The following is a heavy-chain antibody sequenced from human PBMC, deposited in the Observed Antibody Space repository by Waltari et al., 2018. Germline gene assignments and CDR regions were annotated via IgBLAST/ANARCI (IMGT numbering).Heavy chain of an antibody. CDR2: VRRDGRT. Sequence: QLQLQESGPGLVKPSGTLSLTCGVSGDSISSTDWWSWVRQAPGKGLEWIGQVRRDGRTNYHPSFAGRVDISVDTSINEVSLRVTSATAADTAVYYCARDRGRGLYLDSWGQGTLVTVSP. D-gene: IGHD2-15*01. V-gene: IGHV4-4*02. CDR1: GDSISSTDW. CDR3: ARDRGRGLYLDS. J-gene: IGHJ4*02.